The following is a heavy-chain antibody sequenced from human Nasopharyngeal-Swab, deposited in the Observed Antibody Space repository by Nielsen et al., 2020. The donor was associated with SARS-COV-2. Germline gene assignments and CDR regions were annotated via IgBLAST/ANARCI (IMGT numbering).Heavy chain of an antibody. CDR1: GFTFGDYA. Sequence: SLKISCAASGFTFGDYAMHWVRQAPGKGLEWVSGISWNSGSIAYADSVKGRFTISRDNAKNSLYLQMNSLRREDTAFYYCAKGYSSGWATNYYCGIDVWGQGTTVTVSS. V-gene: IGHV3-9*01. CDR2: ISWNSGSI. CDR3: AKGYSSGWATNYYCGIDV. D-gene: IGHD6-25*01. J-gene: IGHJ6*02.